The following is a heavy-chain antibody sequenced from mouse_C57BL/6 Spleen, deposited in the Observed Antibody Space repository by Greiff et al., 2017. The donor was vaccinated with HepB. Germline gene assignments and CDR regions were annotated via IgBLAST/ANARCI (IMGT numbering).Heavy chain of an antibody. V-gene: IGHV1-15*01. CDR1: GYTFTDYE. J-gene: IGHJ4*01. CDR3: TNGDDYDGGNAMDY. D-gene: IGHD2-4*01. CDR2: IDPETGGT. Sequence: QVQLQQSGAELVRPGASVTLSCKASGYTFTDYEMHWVKQTPVHGLEWIGAIDPETGGTAYNQKFKGKAILTADKSSSTAYMELRSLTSEDSAVYYCTNGDDYDGGNAMDYWGQGTSVTVSS.